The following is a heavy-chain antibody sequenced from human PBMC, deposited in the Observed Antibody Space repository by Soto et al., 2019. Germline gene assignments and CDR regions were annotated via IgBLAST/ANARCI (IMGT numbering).Heavy chain of an antibody. CDR1: GDSISSSNYY. CDR2: IYYSGSP. D-gene: IGHD6-19*01. CDR3: ARHGGEVAGTVGYYQH. V-gene: IGHV4-39*01. Sequence: QLQLQESGPGLVKPSETLSLTCIVSGDSISSSNYYWGWIRQPPGKGLEWSGRIYYSGSPYYNPSLKSRVTISEDTSKNQFPLKLSSVTAADTALYYCARHGGEVAGTVGYYQHWGQGTLVTVSS. J-gene: IGHJ1*01.